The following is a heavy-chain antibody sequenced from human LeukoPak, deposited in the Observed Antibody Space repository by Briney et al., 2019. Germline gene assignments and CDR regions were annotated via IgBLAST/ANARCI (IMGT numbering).Heavy chain of an antibody. Sequence: ASVKVSRKASGYTFTSYDINWVRQATGQGLEWMGWMNPNSGNTGYAQKFQGRVTMTRNTSISTAYMELSSLRSEDTAVYYCARIVQQLDYYYYYYMDVWGKGTTVTVSS. CDR1: GYTFTSYD. D-gene: IGHD6-13*01. V-gene: IGHV1-8*01. CDR3: ARIVQQLDYYYYYYMDV. J-gene: IGHJ6*03. CDR2: MNPNSGNT.